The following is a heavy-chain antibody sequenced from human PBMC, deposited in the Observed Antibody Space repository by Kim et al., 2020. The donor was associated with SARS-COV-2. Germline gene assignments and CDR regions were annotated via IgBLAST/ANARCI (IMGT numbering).Heavy chain of an antibody. CDR2: ISTDGHNR. Sequence: GGSLRLSCTVSGYALTDSVIHWVRQAPGKGLEWLALISTDGHNRPHADSVKGRFTISRDTSKNTVFLDMNSLRTDDVGVYYCAKEVGTSGSAGYFDPWG. CDR3: AKEVGTSGSAGYFDP. CDR1: GYALTDSV. D-gene: IGHD6-19*01. V-gene: IGHV3-30*18. J-gene: IGHJ5*02.